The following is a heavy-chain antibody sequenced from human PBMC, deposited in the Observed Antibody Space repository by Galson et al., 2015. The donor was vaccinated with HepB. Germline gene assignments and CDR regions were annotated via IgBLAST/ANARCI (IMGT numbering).Heavy chain of an antibody. CDR1: GAPVTNGNDY. J-gene: IGHJ4*02. CDR3: ARLRITLAAFDY. V-gene: IGHV4-61*01. D-gene: IGHD1-1*01. Sequence: ETLSLTCTVSGAPVTNGNDYWNWIRQSPGKGLEWIGYVWHTGSAKYNPSPNNRVEVSIDTSENKFSLNLKSVTAADTAKYYCARLRITLAAFDYWGQGALVTVSS. CDR2: VWHTGSA.